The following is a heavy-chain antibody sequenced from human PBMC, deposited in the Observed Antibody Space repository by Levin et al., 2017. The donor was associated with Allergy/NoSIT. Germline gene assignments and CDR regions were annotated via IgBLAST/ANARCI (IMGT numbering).Heavy chain of an antibody. CDR2: IYGNDDK. J-gene: IGHJ4*02. CDR1: GFSLSTVAVA. D-gene: IGHD2-2*01. V-gene: IGHV2-5*01. Sequence: SGPTLVKPTQTLTLTCSFSGFSLSTVAVAVGWIRQPPGKALEWLALIYGNDDKRYSPSLKSRLTITKDTSRNQVVLTMTNVDPVDTGTYYCEQRQWSTHGYWGQGILVTVSS. CDR3: EQRQWSTHGY.